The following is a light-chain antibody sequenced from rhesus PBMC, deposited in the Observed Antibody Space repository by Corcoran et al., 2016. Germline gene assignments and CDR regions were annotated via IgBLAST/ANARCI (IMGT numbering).Light chain of an antibody. CDR2: KAA. V-gene: IGKV1-74*01. Sequence: DIQMTQSPSSLSASVGDRVTITCRPREDVNNYLNWYQQQPGKPPKLLIYKAATLQSGVPSRFRGSGSGKNYTFTITSLQSEGVATYYCQHNYGSPISFGGGTKVEI. J-gene: IGKJ4*01. CDR3: QHNYGSPIS. CDR1: EDVNNY.